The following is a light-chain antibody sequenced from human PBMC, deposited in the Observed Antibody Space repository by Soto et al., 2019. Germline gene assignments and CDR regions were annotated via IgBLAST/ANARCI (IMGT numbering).Light chain of an antibody. CDR1: SSDVGSYPY. CDR3: GSYTTSSTVV. CDR2: DVN. V-gene: IGLV2-14*01. J-gene: IGLJ2*01. Sequence: QSVLTQPASVSGSPGQSITISCTGTSSDVGSYPYVSWYQQHPGKAPKLMIYDVNSRPSGVSNRFSGSKSGNTASLTISGLQAEDEADYYCGSYTTSSTVVLGGGTKVTVL.